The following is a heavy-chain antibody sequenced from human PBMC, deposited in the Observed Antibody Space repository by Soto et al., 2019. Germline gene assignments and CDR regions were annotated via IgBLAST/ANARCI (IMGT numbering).Heavy chain of an antibody. Sequence: PSETLSLTCTVSGGSVSSGSYYWSWIRQPPGEGLEWIGYIYYSGSTNYNPSLKSRVTISVDTSKNQFSLKLSSVTAADTAVYYCARDRRGYDGYYYYGMDVWGQGTTVTVSS. D-gene: IGHD5-12*01. CDR1: GGSVSSGSYY. CDR2: IYYSGST. J-gene: IGHJ6*02. CDR3: ARDRRGYDGYYYYGMDV. V-gene: IGHV4-61*01.